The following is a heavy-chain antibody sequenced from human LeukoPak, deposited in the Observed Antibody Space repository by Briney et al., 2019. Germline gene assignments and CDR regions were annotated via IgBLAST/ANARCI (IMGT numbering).Heavy chain of an antibody. CDR2: IYYSGST. CDR3: ARGSGSYYNPDY. J-gene: IGHJ4*02. Sequence: PSETLSLTCTVSGGSISGSSYYWGWIRQPPGKGLEWIGSIYYSGSTNYNPSLKSRVTISVDTSKNQFSLKLSSVTAADTAVYYCARGSGSYYNPDYWGQGTLVTVSP. CDR1: GGSISGSSYY. D-gene: IGHD3-10*01. V-gene: IGHV4-39*07.